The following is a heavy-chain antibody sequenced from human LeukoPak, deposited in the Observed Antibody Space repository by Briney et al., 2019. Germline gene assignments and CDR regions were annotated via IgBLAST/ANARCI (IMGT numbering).Heavy chain of an antibody. J-gene: IGHJ3*02. CDR3: ARVFTPLWAFDI. CDR1: GYSISSGYH. CDR2: IYHSGST. V-gene: IGHV4-38-2*02. Sequence: SETLSLTCSVSGYSISSGYHWGWIRQPPGKGLEWIGTIYHSGSTHYNPSLKSRVTISVDTSKNQFSLKLRSVTAADTAVYYCARVFTPLWAFDIWGQGTMVTVSS. D-gene: IGHD2-21*01.